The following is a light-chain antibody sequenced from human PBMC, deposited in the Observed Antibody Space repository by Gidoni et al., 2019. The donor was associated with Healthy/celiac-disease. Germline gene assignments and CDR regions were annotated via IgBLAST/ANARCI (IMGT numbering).Light chain of an antibody. CDR2: KAS. Sequence: DIQMTQSPSTLSASVGDRVTITRRASQSISNWLAWYQQKPGKAPKLLIYKASRLESGVPSRFSGSGSGTECTLTISSLQPDDFATYYCQRYNRYPMCSFGQGTKLEIK. CDR3: QRYNRYPMCS. V-gene: IGKV1-5*03. CDR1: QSISNW. J-gene: IGKJ2*04.